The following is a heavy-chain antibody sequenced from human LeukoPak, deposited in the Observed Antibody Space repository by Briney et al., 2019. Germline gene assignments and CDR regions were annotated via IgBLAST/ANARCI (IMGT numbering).Heavy chain of an antibody. V-gene: IGHV4-61*02. D-gene: IGHD3-22*01. CDR1: GGCISSGSYY. CDR2: IYTSGST. Sequence: SQTLSLTCTVSGGCISSGSYYWSWIRQPAGKGLEWIGRIYTSGSTNYNPSLKSRVTISVDTSKNQFSLKLSSVTAADTAVYYCARGIGDYYDSSGTPRRAFDPWGQGTLVTVSS. J-gene: IGHJ5*02. CDR3: ARGIGDYYDSSGTPRRAFDP.